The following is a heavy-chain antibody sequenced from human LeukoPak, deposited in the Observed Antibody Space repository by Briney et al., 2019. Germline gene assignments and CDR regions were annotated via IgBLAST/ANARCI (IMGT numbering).Heavy chain of an antibody. Sequence: ASVKVSCKASGYTFTGYYMHWVRQAPGQGLEWMRWINPNSGGTNYAQEFQGRVTMTRDTSISTAYMELSRLRSDDTAVYYCARSEYQLPNDYWGQGTLVTVSS. CDR3: ARSEYQLPNDY. V-gene: IGHV1-2*02. J-gene: IGHJ4*02. CDR1: GYTFTGYY. D-gene: IGHD2-2*01. CDR2: INPNSGGT.